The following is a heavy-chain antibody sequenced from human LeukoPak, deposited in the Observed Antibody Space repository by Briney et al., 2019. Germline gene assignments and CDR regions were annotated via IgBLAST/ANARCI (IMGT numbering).Heavy chain of an antibody. CDR3: ARDYYDSSGYYPWGY. D-gene: IGHD3-22*01. CDR1: GFTFSNYW. J-gene: IGHJ4*02. Sequence: GGFLRLSCAASGFTFSNYWMNWVRQAPGKRLEWVANIKQDGSEKYYVDSVKGRFTISRDNAKNSLYLQMNSLRAEDTAVYYCARDYYDSSGYYPWGYWGQGTLVTVSS. V-gene: IGHV3-7*01. CDR2: IKQDGSEK.